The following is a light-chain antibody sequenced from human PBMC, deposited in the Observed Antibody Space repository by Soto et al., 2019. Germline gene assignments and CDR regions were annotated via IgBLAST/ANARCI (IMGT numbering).Light chain of an antibody. CDR1: SSDVGGYNY. V-gene: IGLV2-8*01. CDR2: EVN. Sequence: QSALTQPPSASGSPGQSVSISCTGTSSDVGGYNYVSWYQQHPGKVPKLIIYEVNKRPSGVPDRFSGSKSGNTASLTVTGLQAEDEADYYCTSYAGGTNVFGTGTKVTVL. CDR3: TSYAGGTNV. J-gene: IGLJ1*01.